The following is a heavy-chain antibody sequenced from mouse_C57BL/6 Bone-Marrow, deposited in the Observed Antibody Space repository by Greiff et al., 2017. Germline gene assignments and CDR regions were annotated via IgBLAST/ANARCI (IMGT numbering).Heavy chain of an antibody. J-gene: IGHJ2*01. Sequence: EVKLVESGGDLVKPGGSLTLSCAASGFTFSSYGMSWVRQTPDKRLELVATISSGGSYTYYPDSVKGRFTISRDNAKNTLYLQMSSLKSEDTAMYYCARQGRYYFDYWGQGTTLTVSS. V-gene: IGHV5-6*02. CDR3: ARQGRYYFDY. CDR1: GFTFSSYG. CDR2: ISSGGSYT.